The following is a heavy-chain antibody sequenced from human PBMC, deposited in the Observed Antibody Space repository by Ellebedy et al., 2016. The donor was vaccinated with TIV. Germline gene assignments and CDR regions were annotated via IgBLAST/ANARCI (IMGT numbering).Heavy chain of an antibody. J-gene: IGHJ2*01. Sequence: SETLSLTCDVSGGSIRSSNWWGWVRQPPGKGLEWIGDIYHSGGTNYSPSLKSRLTISVDTSKNQFSLNLNSVTAADTAVYFCARVSRDRLAVAGNLYWFFDLWGRGTLVSVSS. CDR1: GGSIRSSNW. CDR2: IYHSGGT. V-gene: IGHV4-4*02. D-gene: IGHD6-19*01. CDR3: ARVSRDRLAVAGNLYWFFDL.